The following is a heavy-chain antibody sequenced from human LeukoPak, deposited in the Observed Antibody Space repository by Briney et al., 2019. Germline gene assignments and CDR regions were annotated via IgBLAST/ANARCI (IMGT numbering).Heavy chain of an antibody. J-gene: IGHJ4*02. CDR1: GFTFSSYS. CDR2: ISNSSSYI. Sequence: GGSLRLSCAASGFTFSSYSMNWVRQAPGKGLEWVSSISNSSSYIYYADSVKGRFTISRDNAKNSLYLQMNSLRAEDTAVYYCAGDQKSAYCGGDCYSPIDYWGQGTLVTVSS. CDR3: AGDQKSAYCGGDCYSPIDY. V-gene: IGHV3-21*01. D-gene: IGHD2-21*02.